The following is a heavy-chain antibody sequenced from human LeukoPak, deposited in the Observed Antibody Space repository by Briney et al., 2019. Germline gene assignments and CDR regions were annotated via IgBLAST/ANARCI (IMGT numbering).Heavy chain of an antibody. Sequence: GGSLRLSRAGSGFSFSSAWMNWVRQAPGKGLEWVGLIKSNTNGGTTAYAAPVKGRFTISRDDSKNTLYLQMDSPKTEDTGVYYCTTEYWGSNYWGQGTLVTVSS. CDR1: GFSFSSAW. CDR3: TTEYWGSNY. J-gene: IGHJ4*02. D-gene: IGHD7-27*01. V-gene: IGHV3-15*07. CDR2: IKSNTNGGTT.